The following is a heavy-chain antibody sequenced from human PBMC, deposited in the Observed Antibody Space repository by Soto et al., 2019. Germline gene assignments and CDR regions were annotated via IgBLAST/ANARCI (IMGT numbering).Heavy chain of an antibody. CDR2: IKQDGSEK. D-gene: IGHD3-3*01. Sequence: GGSLRLSCAASGFAFSSYWMNWVRQAPGKGLEWVANIKQDGSEKYYVDSVKGRFTISRDNSKNTLYLQMNSLRAEDTAVYYCAEDFGVITIFYIFDYWGQGTLVTVSS. CDR3: AEDFGVITIFYIFDY. J-gene: IGHJ4*02. V-gene: IGHV3-7*01. CDR1: GFAFSSYW.